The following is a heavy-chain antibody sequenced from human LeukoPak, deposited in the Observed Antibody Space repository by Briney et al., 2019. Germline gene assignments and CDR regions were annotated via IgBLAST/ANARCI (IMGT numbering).Heavy chain of an antibody. Sequence: GGSLRLSCAASGFTFSGSAMHWVRQASGKGLEWVGRIRSKANSYATAYAASVKGRFTISRDDSKNTAYLQMNSLKTEDTAVYYCSGYYDSSGYCIWGQGTMVTVSS. J-gene: IGHJ3*02. D-gene: IGHD3-22*01. CDR3: SGYYDSSGYCI. CDR1: GFTFSGSA. CDR2: IRSKANSYAT. V-gene: IGHV3-73*01.